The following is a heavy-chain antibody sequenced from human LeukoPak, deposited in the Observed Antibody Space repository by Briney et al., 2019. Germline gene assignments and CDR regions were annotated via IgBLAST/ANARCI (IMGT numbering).Heavy chain of an antibody. J-gene: IGHJ6*02. D-gene: IGHD5-18*01. V-gene: IGHV1-18*01. Sequence: ASVKVSCKASGYTFTSYGISWVRQAPGQGLEWMGWISAYNGNTNYAQKLQGRVTMTTDTSTSTAYMELRSLRSDDTAVYYCARWSGLLTAMVLYYYGMDVWGQGTTVTVSS. CDR1: GYTFTSYG. CDR3: ARWSGLLTAMVLYYYGMDV. CDR2: ISAYNGNT.